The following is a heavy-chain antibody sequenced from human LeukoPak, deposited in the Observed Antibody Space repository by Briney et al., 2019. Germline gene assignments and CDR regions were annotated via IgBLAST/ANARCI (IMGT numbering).Heavy chain of an antibody. Sequence: GGSLRLSCAASGFTFSSYSMNWVRQAPGKGLEWVSYISSSSTVYYADSVKGRFTISRDNAKNSLYLQMNSLRAEDTAVYYCAPLGSSSSWGQGTLVTVSS. J-gene: IGHJ5*02. V-gene: IGHV3-48*01. CDR2: ISSSSTV. D-gene: IGHD6-6*01. CDR1: GFTFSSYS. CDR3: APLGSSSS.